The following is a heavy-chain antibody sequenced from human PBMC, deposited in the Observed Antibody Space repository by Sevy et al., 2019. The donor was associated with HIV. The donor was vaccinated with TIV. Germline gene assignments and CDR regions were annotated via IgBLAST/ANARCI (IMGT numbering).Heavy chain of an antibody. CDR3: ARGRVTSHYFDY. V-gene: IGHV3-30*04. D-gene: IGHD2-21*02. Sequence: GGCLRLSCADSGFTFIDYAMHWVRQAPGKGLEWVAVISDDGSKTYYADSVNGRFTISRDNSKNRLYLQMNSLRTDDWAVYYCARGRVTSHYFDYWGQGTLVTVSS. CDR1: GFTFIDYA. J-gene: IGHJ4*02. CDR2: ISDDGSKT.